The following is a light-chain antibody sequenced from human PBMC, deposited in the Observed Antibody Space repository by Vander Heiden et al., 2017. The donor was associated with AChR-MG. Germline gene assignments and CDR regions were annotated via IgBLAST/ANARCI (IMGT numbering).Light chain of an antibody. CDR3: QQSGTSPFT. CDR1: QSVSSNS. V-gene: IGKV3-20*01. Sequence: EIVLTQSPGTLSLPPGERATLSCRASQSVSSNSLAWYQQKPGQAPRLLIYGASSRAAGIPGRFSGSGSGTDFTLTISRLEPEDFAVYYCQQSGTSPFTFGPGTKVDIK. J-gene: IGKJ3*01. CDR2: GAS.